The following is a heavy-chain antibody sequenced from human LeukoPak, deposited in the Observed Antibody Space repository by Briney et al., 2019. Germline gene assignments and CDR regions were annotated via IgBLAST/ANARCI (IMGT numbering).Heavy chain of an antibody. CDR2: IYYSGST. Sequence: SETLSLTCTVSGGSISSSSYYWGWIRQPPGKGLEWIGSIYYSGSTYYNPSLKSRVTISVDTSKNQFSLELSSVTAADTAVYYCATGRHYYESSGHYYRRPFDHWGQGTLVTASS. J-gene: IGHJ4*02. CDR3: ATGRHYYESSGHYYRRPFDH. V-gene: IGHV4-39*01. CDR1: GGSISSSSYY. D-gene: IGHD3-22*01.